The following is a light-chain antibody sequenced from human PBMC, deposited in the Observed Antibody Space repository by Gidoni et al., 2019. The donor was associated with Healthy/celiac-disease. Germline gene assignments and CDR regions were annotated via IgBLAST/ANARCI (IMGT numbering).Light chain of an antibody. V-gene: IGKV1-39*01. CDR1: QSISSY. J-gene: IGKJ4*01. Sequence: DIQMTQSPSSLSASVGDRVTITCRASQSISSYLNWYQQKPGKAPKLLIYAASSLQSGVPSRFSGSGSGTDFTLTISSLQPEDFATYYCQQSYSTPPEPTFGGXTKVEIK. CDR3: QQSYSTPPEPT. CDR2: AAS.